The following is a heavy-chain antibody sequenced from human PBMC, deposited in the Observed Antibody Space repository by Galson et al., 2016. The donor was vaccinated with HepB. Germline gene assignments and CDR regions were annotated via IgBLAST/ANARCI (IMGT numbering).Heavy chain of an antibody. V-gene: IGHV3-30*02. CDR2: GNKQ. J-gene: IGHJ4*02. CDR3: AKDPYYYGSGGYYFDY. Sequence: GNKQYYADSVKGRVTISRDKSKNTLYLQMDSLKVEDTAVYYCAKDPYYYGSGGYYFDYWGQGTQVTVSS. D-gene: IGHD3-10*01.